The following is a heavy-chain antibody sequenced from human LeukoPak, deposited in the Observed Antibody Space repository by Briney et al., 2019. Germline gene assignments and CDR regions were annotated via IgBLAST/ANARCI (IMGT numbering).Heavy chain of an antibody. Sequence: ASVKVSCKASGYTFTSYDINWVRQATGQGLEWMGWMNPNSGNTGYAQKFQGRVTMTRNTSISTAYMELSSLRSEDTAVYYCARASSTRSWFDPWGQGILVTVSS. D-gene: IGHD2-2*01. CDR1: GYTFTSYD. CDR2: MNPNSGNT. J-gene: IGHJ5*02. CDR3: ARASSTRSWFDP. V-gene: IGHV1-8*01.